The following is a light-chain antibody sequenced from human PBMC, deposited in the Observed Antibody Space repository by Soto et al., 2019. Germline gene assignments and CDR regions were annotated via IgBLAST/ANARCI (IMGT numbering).Light chain of an antibody. CDR1: SSDVGGYKY. J-gene: IGLJ2*01. Sequence: QSALTQPRSVSGSPGQSVTISCTGTSSDVGGYKYVSWYQQHPGKAPKLMIYDFSKRPSGVPDRFSGSESGNTASLTISGLQAEDEADYYCCLYVGSYVVFGGGTKLTVL. V-gene: IGLV2-11*01. CDR3: CLYVGSYVV. CDR2: DFS.